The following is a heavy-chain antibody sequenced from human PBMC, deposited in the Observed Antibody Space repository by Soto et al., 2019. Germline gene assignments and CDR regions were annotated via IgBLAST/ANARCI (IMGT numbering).Heavy chain of an antibody. J-gene: IGHJ4*02. D-gene: IGHD2-15*01. CDR1: GFTFSSYA. Sequence: GGSLRLSCAASGFTFSSYAMSWVRQAPGKGLEWVSAISGSGASTYYEDSVKARSTISRDNSKKRLYLQMNSLRAEDTAVYYCAKDQTPIVVVVAATFDYWGQGTLVTVSS. V-gene: IGHV3-23*01. CDR3: AKDQTPIVVVVAATFDY. CDR2: ISGSGAST.